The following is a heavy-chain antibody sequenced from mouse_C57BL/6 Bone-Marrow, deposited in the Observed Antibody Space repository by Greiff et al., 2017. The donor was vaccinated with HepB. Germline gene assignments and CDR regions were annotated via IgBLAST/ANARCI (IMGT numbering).Heavy chain of an antibody. Sequence: EVQLQESGPGLVRPSQSLSLTCTVTGYSITSDYAWNWIRQFPGNKLEWMGYISYSGSTDYSPSLKSRISITRDTSKNHFFLQLNSVTAEDTATYYCAREGSRRSYYALDFWGQGTSVTVSS. J-gene: IGHJ4*01. V-gene: IGHV3-2*02. CDR3: AREGSRRSYYALDF. CDR1: GYSITSDYA. CDR2: ISYSGST.